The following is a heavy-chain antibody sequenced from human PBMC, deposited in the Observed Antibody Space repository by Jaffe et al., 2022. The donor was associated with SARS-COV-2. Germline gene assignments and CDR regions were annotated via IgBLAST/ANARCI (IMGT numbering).Heavy chain of an antibody. CDR1: GFTFSSFW. CDR3: VRAGVSYGLDV. J-gene: IGHJ6*02. V-gene: IGHV3-74*01. Sequence: EVQLVESGGGFVQPGGSLRLSCAASGFTFSSFWMHWVRQAPGKGLVWVSHIEPAGVTTYYGDSVKGRFTISRDNAKNTLYLQMNSLTTEDTAMYYCVRAGVSYGLDVWGQGTTVIVSS. CDR2: IEPAGVTT.